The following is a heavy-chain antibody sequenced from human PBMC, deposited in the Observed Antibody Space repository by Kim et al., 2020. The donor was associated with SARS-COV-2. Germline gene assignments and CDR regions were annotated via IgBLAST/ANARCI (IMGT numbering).Heavy chain of an antibody. D-gene: IGHD3-10*01. J-gene: IGHJ6*02. CDR3: ARAYYYGSGAPEYYYGMDV. V-gene: IGHV5-10-1*01. CDR2: IDPSDSYT. Sequence: GESLKISCKGSGYSFTSYWISWVRQMPGKGLEWMGRIDPSDSYTNYSPSYQGHVTISADKSISTAYLQWSSLKASDTAMYYCARAYYYGSGAPEYYYGMDVWGQGTTVTVSS. CDR1: GYSFTSYW.